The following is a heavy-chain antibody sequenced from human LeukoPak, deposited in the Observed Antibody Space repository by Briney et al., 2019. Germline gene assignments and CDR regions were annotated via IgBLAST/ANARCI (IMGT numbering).Heavy chain of an antibody. J-gene: IGHJ4*02. V-gene: IGHV3-11*01. CDR3: ARASSLIGGFDS. CDR1: GFNFNQHS. Sequence: GGSLRLPCAASGFNFNQHSMSWLRQAPGKGLEWISYISRNGGAIHYAESVEGRFTVSRDNAKKSLFLQMNTLRNDDTAVYFCARASSLIGGFDSWGRGTLVAVSS. CDR2: ISRNGGAI. D-gene: IGHD3-3*01.